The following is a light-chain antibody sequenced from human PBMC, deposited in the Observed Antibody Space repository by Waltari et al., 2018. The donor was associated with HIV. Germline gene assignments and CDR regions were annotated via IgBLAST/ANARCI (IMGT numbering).Light chain of an antibody. Sequence: SYDLTQPPSVSVAPGQTARITCGGNNTGSKSVHWYQLRPGQAPWLVVYDDRGRPSGIPERFAGSNSGDTATLTVGWAEAGDEADYYCQVWDSDSAFFGSGTKVTVL. J-gene: IGLJ1*01. V-gene: IGLV3-21*02. CDR2: DDR. CDR3: QVWDSDSAF. CDR1: NTGSKS.